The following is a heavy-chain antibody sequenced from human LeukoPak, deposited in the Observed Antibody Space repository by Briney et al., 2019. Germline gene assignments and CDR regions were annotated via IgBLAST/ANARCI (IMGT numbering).Heavy chain of an antibody. CDR1: GGSISSSY. J-gene: IGHJ5*02. D-gene: IGHD5-12*01. CDR3: ARHSNSGYADWFDP. Sequence: PSETLSLTCTVSGGSISSSYWSWIRQPPGKGLEWIGYIYYSGSTNYNPSLKSRVTMSVDTSKNQFSLKLSSVTAADTAVYYCARHSNSGYADWFDPWGQGTLVTASS. CDR2: IYYSGST. V-gene: IGHV4-59*08.